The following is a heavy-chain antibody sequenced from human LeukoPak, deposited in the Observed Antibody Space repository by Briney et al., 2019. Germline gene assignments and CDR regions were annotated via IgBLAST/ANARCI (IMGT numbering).Heavy chain of an antibody. CDR1: GGSFSGYY. CDR2: INHSGRK. Sequence: KPSETLSLTCAVYGGSFSGYYWSGIRQPPGKGLEWIGEINHSGRKNYNPSLKSRVTISVDTSKNQFSLKLSSVTAADTAVYYCARDSSSWYNDYWGQGTLVTVSS. D-gene: IGHD6-13*01. CDR3: ARDSSSWYNDY. J-gene: IGHJ4*02. V-gene: IGHV4-34*01.